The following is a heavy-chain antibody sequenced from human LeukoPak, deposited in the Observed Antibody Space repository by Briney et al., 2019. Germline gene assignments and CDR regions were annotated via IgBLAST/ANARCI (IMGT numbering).Heavy chain of an antibody. CDR3: ARHKDIELASTFDY. Sequence: PAETLSLTCAVSGGSISSSYRSWIRQPPGKGLEWIGDYYYSASTNYNPSIKSRVTISIDPSKNQCSLRLSSVTASDTAGYYCARHKDIELASTFDYWGQGTLVTVSS. D-gene: IGHD2-8*01. V-gene: IGHV4-59*08. CDR1: GGSISSSY. CDR2: YYYSAST. J-gene: IGHJ4*02.